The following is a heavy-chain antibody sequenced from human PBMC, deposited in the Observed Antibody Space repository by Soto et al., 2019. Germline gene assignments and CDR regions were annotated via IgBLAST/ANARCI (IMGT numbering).Heavy chain of an antibody. CDR2: TYYRSKWYN. Sequence: SQTLSLTCAISGDSVSSNSAAWNWIRQSPSRGLEWLGRTYYRSKWYNDYAVSVKSRITINPDTSKNQFSLQLNSVTPEDTAVYYCAMALKRFAAYRSPRDNWFDPRAQRTPVTGSS. J-gene: IGHJ5*02. CDR1: GDSVSSNSAA. CDR3: AMALKRFAAYRSPRDNWFDP. D-gene: IGHD6-19*01. V-gene: IGHV6-1*01.